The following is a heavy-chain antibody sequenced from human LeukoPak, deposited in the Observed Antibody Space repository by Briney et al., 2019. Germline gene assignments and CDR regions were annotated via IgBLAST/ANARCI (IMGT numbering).Heavy chain of an antibody. J-gene: IGHJ6*03. CDR2: ISGSGDRT. D-gene: IGHD3-3*01. V-gene: IGHV3-23*01. CDR3: AKDGEVYYYYYYMDV. Sequence: PGGSLRLSCAASGFTFSSYGMSWVRQAPGKGLEWVSAISGSGDRTYYADSVKGRFTISRDNSKNTLYLQMNSLRAEDTAVYYCAKDGEVYYYYYYMDVWGKGTTVTVSS. CDR1: GFTFSSYG.